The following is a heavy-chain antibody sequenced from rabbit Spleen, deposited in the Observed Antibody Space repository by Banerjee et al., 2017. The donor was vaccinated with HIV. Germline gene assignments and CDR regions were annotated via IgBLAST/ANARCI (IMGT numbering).Heavy chain of an antibody. Sequence: VESGGDLVKPGASLTLTCTASGFSFSSGYYVCWVRQAPGKGLEWIACIAAGSGGTTYYASWAEGRFTISKTSSTTVTLQMTSLTAADTATYFCARFYAGYGDFGYAAMWGPGTLVTVS. CDR1: GFSFSSGYY. CDR3: ARFYAGYGDFGYAAM. V-gene: IGHV1S40*01. D-gene: IGHD7-1*01. CDR2: IAAGSGGTT. J-gene: IGHJ4*01.